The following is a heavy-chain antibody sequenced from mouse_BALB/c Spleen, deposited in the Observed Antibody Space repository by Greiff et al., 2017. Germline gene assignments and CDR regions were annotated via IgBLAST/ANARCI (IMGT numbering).Heavy chain of an antibody. D-gene: IGHD2-14*01. Sequence: EVQLQESGPGLVKPSQSLSLTCSVTGYSITSGYYWNWIRQFPGNKLEWMGYISYDGSNNYNPSLKNRISITRDTSKNQFFLKLNSVTTEDTATYYCARVNYRYDWYFDVWGAGTTVTVSS. V-gene: IGHV3-6*02. J-gene: IGHJ1*01. CDR1: GYSITSGYY. CDR3: ARVNYRYDWYFDV. CDR2: ISYDGSN.